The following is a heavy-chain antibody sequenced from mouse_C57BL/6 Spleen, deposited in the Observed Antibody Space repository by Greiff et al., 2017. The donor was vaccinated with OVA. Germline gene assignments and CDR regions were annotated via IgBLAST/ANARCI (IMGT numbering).Heavy chain of an antibody. CDR2: ISYDGSN. Sequence: EVKLMESGPGLVKPSQSLSLTCSVTGYSITSGYYWNWIRQFPGNKLEWMGYISYDGSNNYNPSLKNRISITRDTSKNQFFLKLNSVTTEDTATYYCARVAYWYFDVWGTGTTVTVSS. J-gene: IGHJ1*03. CDR1: GYSITSGYY. V-gene: IGHV3-6*01. CDR3: ARVAYWYFDV.